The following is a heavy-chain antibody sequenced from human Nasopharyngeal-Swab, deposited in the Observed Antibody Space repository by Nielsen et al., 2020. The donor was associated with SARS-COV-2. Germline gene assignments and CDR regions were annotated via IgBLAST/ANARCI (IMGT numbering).Heavy chain of an antibody. CDR1: GFSFSTYT. V-gene: IGHV3-21*01. D-gene: IGHD3-22*01. Sequence: GESLKISCAASGFSFSTYTMNWARRAPGKGLEWLSSISDDSGAKYHADSVKGRFTISRDNAKNSLFLEMNSLRAEDTAVYYCLGGDSRDYWGPGTLVSVSS. CDR3: LGGDSRDY. CDR2: ISDDSGAK. J-gene: IGHJ4*02.